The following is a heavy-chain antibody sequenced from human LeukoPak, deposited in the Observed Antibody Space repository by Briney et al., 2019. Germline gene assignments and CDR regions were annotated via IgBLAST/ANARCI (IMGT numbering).Heavy chain of an antibody. V-gene: IGHV3-48*02. CDR1: GFTFSSYS. CDR2: ISSSSSTI. D-gene: IGHD1-26*01. CDR3: ARDYGTYSGSYGDAFDI. J-gene: IGHJ3*02. Sequence: PGGSLRLSCAASGFTFSSYSMNWVRQAPGKGLEWVSYISSSSSTIYYADSVKGRFTISRDNAKNSLYQQMNSLRDEDTAVYYCARDYGTYSGSYGDAFDIWGQGTMVTVSS.